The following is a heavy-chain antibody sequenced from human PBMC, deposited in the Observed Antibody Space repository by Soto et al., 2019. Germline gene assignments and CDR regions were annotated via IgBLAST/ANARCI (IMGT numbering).Heavy chain of an antibody. CDR3: ARRAYYYGSAVYYYYGMDV. J-gene: IGHJ6*02. D-gene: IGHD3-10*01. V-gene: IGHV4-34*01. Sequence: PSETLSLTCAVYGGSFSGYYWSWIRQPPGKGLEWIGEINHSGSTNYNPSLKSRVTISVDTSKNKFSLKLSSVTAADTAVYYCARRAYYYGSAVYYYYGMDVWGQGTTVTVSS. CDR2: INHSGST. CDR1: GGSFSGYY.